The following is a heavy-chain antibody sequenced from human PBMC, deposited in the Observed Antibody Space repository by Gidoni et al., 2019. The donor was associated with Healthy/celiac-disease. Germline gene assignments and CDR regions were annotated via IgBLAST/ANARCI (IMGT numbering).Heavy chain of an antibody. CDR2: ISSSSSYI. Sequence: EVQLVESGGGLVKPGGSLRLSCAASGLTFSSYSMNWVRQAPGKGLEWVSSISSSSSYIYYADSVKGRFTISRDNAKNSLYLQMNSLRAEDTNDYYGSGSYYNVFYFDYWGQGTLVTVSS. J-gene: IGHJ4*02. CDR3: SGSYYNVFYFDY. CDR1: GLTFSSYS. D-gene: IGHD3-10*01. V-gene: IGHV3-21*01.